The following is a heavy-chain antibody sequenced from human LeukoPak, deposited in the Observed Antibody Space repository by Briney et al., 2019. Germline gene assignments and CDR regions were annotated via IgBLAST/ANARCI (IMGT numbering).Heavy chain of an antibody. CDR1: GYTLTELS. Sequence: ASVKVSCKVSGYTLTELSMHWVRQAPGKGLEWVGGFDPEDGETIYAQKFQGRVTMTEDTSTDTAYMELSSLRSEDTAVYYCATGPPYSSSWSYFDYWGQGTLVTVSS. CDR3: ATGPPYSSSWSYFDY. D-gene: IGHD6-13*01. V-gene: IGHV1-24*01. J-gene: IGHJ4*02. CDR2: FDPEDGET.